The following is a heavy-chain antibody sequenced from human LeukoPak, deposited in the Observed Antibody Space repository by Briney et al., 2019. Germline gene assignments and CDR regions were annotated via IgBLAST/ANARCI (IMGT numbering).Heavy chain of an antibody. CDR3: ARHVTGSYWGSIDY. D-gene: IGHD1-26*01. CDR2: IYPGDSDT. V-gene: IGHV5-51*01. J-gene: IGHJ4*02. CDR1: GYSFTNYW. Sequence: GESLKISCKGSGYSFTNYWIGWVRRMPGKGLEWMGIIYPGDSDTRYSPSFQGQVTISADKSISTAYLQWSSLKASDTAMCYCARHVTGSYWGSIDYWGQGTLVSVSS.